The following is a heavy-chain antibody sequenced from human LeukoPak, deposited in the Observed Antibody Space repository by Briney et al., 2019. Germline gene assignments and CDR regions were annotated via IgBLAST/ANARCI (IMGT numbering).Heavy chain of an antibody. CDR1: GFTFSDYY. V-gene: IGHV3-11*04. Sequence: GGSLRLSCAASGFTFSDYYMSWIRQAPGKGLEWVSYISSSGSTIYYADSVKGRFTISRDNAKNSLYLQMNSLRAEDTAVYYCARASIVVVPAAPIDPWGQGTLVTVSS. J-gene: IGHJ5*02. CDR3: ARASIVVVPAAPIDP. CDR2: ISSSGSTI. D-gene: IGHD2-2*01.